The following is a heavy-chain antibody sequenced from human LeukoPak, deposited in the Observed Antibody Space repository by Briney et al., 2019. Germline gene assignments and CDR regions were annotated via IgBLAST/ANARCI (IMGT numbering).Heavy chain of an antibody. CDR2: IRYDGRNK. CDR3: AKDRRRGSSFGFLSDSFDS. D-gene: IGHD5-18*01. Sequence: GVTLRLSCAASGFIFSSYGMHWVRQAPGKGLEWVAFIRYDGRNKYYADSVKGRFTIYRDNSKHTLYLQMNSLRGEDTALFYCAKDRRRGSSFGFLSDSFDSWGQGTLVSVSS. J-gene: IGHJ4*02. CDR1: GFIFSSYG. V-gene: IGHV3-30*02.